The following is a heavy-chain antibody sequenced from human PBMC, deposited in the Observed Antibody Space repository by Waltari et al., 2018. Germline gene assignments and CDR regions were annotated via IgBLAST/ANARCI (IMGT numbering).Heavy chain of an antibody. CDR2: ISGSGCST. CDR1: GFTFSSYA. J-gene: IGHJ4*02. Sequence: EVQLLESGGGLVQPGGSLRLSCAASGFTFSSYAMSWVRQAPGKGLEWVSAISGSGCSTYYADSVKGRFTISRDNSKNTLYLQMNSLRAEDTAVYYCATTRDSSGYYSGPYWGQGTLVTVSS. D-gene: IGHD3-22*01. V-gene: IGHV3-23*01. CDR3: ATTRDSSGYYSGPY.